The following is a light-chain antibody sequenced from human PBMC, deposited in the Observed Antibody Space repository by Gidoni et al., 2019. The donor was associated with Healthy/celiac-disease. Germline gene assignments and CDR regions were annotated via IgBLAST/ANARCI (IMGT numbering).Light chain of an antibody. CDR1: QCISSY. J-gene: IGKJ1*01. V-gene: IGKV1-8*01. CDR2: AAS. CDR3: QQYYSYPRT. Sequence: IRMTHTPSSFSASTGDRVTITCRASQCISSYLAWYQQTPEKAPKLLIYAASTLPSVVPSMFSGSGSGTDFTLTISCLPSEYFATYYCQQYYSYPRTFGQGTKVEIK.